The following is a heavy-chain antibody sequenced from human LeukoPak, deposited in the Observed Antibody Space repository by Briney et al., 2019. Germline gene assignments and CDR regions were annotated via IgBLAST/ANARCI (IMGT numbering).Heavy chain of an antibody. V-gene: IGHV4-30-2*01. D-gene: IGHD3-9*01. CDR3: ARGEGDFDWLGYFDY. J-gene: IGHJ4*02. Sequence: PSQTLSLTCTVSGGSISSGGYYWSWVRQPPGKGLEWIGYIYHSGSTYYNPSLKSRVTISVDRSKNQFSLKLSSVTAADTAVYYCARGEGDFDWLGYFDYWGQGTLVTVSS. CDR1: GGSISSGGYY. CDR2: IYHSGST.